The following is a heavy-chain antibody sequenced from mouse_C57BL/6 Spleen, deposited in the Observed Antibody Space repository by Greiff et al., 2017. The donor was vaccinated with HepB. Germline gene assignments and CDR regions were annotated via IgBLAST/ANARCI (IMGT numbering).Heavy chain of an antibody. J-gene: IGHJ2*01. CDR3: ARSGRLLYFDY. Sequence: VQLQQSGAELVKPGASVKISCKASGYAFSSYWMNWVKQRPGKGLEWIGQIYPGDGDTNYNGKFKGKATLTADKSSSTAYMQLSSLTSEDSAVYFCARSGRLLYFDYWGQGTTLTVSS. D-gene: IGHD1-1*01. CDR1: GYAFSSYW. V-gene: IGHV1-80*01. CDR2: IYPGDGDT.